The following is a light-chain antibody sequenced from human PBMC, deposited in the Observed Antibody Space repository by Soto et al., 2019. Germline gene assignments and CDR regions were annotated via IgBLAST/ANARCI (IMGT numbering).Light chain of an antibody. CDR2: LVS. CDR3: MQALQTPLT. V-gene: IGKV2-28*01. J-gene: IGKJ5*01. CDR1: QSLLHSSGYNY. Sequence: EIVLTQSPLSLPVTPGERASISCRSSQSLLHSSGYNYVDWYLQKPGQSPQLLIYLVSNRASGVPERFSGSGSGTDFTLKISRVEAEDVGQYYCMQALQTPLTFGQGTRLEIK.